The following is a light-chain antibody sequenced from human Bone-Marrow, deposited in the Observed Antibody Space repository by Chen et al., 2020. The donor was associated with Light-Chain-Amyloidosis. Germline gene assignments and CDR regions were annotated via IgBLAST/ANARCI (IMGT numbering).Light chain of an antibody. CDR3: QAWDSSTVI. CDR1: KLGDRY. Sequence: SYELTQPPSVSVSPAQPASLTCSGDKLGDRYTYWYQLKSGQSPVLVIYEDKKRPSGIPERFSGSNSGNTATLTISGTQPMDEADYYCQAWDSSTVIFGGGTKLTVL. J-gene: IGLJ2*01. CDR2: EDK. V-gene: IGLV3-1*01.